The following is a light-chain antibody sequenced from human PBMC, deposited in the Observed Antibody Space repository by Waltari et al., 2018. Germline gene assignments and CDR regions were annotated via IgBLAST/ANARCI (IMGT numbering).Light chain of an antibody. CDR3: MILHDNAVV. Sequence: QAVLTQPASLSASPGASPSLPCTLRSGINVAPYKIYWYQQRPGSPPQFLLKYRVDSTIKQGSGVPSRFSGSRDTSANAGFLLISGVQSEDEADYYCMILHDNAVVFGGGTKLTVL. J-gene: IGLJ2*01. CDR2: YRVDSTI. V-gene: IGLV5-45*01. CDR1: SGINVAPYK.